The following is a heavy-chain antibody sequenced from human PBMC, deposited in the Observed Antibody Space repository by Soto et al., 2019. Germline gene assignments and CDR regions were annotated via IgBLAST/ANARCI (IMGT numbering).Heavy chain of an antibody. CDR1: GSSLNNYW. D-gene: IGHD2-15*01. CDR2: IKQDGSEK. V-gene: IGHV3-7*01. CDR3: SGSSCYSPFYY. Sequence: GGSLRRSCGASGSSLNNYWINWVRQAPGKGLEWVANIKQDGSEKYYVDSVKGRFTISRDNAKNSVYLQMNSLRAEDTAVYYCSGSSCYSPFYYWGQGTLVTVS. J-gene: IGHJ4*02.